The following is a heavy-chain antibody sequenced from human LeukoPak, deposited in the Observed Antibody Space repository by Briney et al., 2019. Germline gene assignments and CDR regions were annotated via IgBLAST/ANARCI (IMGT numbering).Heavy chain of an antibody. CDR3: ARGAEAATSPLDF. Sequence: ASVKVSCKASGYIFSDYYMHWVRQAPGQGLEWLGWINPKSGAADYAQQFRGRVTMTRDTSINTDYMEMKRVTSDDTAVYYCARGAEAATSPLDFWGQGTLVIVSS. J-gene: IGHJ4*02. D-gene: IGHD6-13*01. CDR1: GYIFSDYY. V-gene: IGHV1-2*02. CDR2: INPKSGAA.